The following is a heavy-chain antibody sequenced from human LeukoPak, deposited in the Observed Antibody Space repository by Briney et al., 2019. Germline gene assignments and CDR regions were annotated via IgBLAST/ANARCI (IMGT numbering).Heavy chain of an antibody. Sequence: SSETLSLTCTVSGGSISSYYWSWIRQPPGKGLEWIGYIYYSGGTNYNPSLKSRVTISVDTSKNQFSLKLSSVTAADTAVYYCARAVAGDYYGMDVWGQGTTVTVSS. J-gene: IGHJ6*02. CDR2: IYYSGGT. CDR1: GGSISSYY. V-gene: IGHV4-59*01. D-gene: IGHD6-19*01. CDR3: ARAVAGDYYGMDV.